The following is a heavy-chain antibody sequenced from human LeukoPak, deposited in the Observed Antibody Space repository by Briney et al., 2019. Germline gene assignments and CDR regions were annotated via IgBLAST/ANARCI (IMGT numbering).Heavy chain of an antibody. CDR3: ASEERLEWTNFDY. Sequence: SETLSLTCTVSGGSISSSSYYWGWIRQPPGKGLEWIGSIYYSGSTYYNPSLKSRVTISVDTSKNQFSLKLSSVTAADTAVYYCASEERLEWTNFDYWGQGTLVTVSS. CDR1: GGSISSSSYY. V-gene: IGHV4-39*01. D-gene: IGHD3-3*01. CDR2: IYYSGST. J-gene: IGHJ4*02.